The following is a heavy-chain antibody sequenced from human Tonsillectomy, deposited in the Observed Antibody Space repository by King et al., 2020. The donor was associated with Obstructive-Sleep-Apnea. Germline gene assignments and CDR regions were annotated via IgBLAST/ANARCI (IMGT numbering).Heavy chain of an antibody. Sequence: QLQESGPGLVKPSQTLSLTCTVSGGSISSGDYYWSWIRQPPGKGLEWIGYIYYSGSTYYNPSLKSRVTISVDTSKNQFSLKLSSVTAADTAVYYCARGHYDILTGYYNEGWFDPWGQGTLVTVSS. D-gene: IGHD3-9*01. V-gene: IGHV4-30-4*01. J-gene: IGHJ5*02. CDR1: GGSISSGDYY. CDR2: IYYSGST. CDR3: ARGHYDILTGYYNEGWFDP.